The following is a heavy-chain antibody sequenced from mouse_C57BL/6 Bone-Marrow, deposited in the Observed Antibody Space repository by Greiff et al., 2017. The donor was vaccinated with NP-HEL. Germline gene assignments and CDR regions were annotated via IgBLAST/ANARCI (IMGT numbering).Heavy chain of an antibody. Sequence: EVQLQQSGAELVRPGASVKLSCTASGFTITDDYMHWVKQRPEQGLEWIGWIDPENGDTEYASKFQGKATITADTSSNTAYLQLSSLTSEDTAVYYCTTRATTVVATFGCWGQGTTLTVSS. J-gene: IGHJ2*01. CDR2: IDPENGDT. CDR3: TTRATTVVATFGC. CDR1: GFTITDDY. D-gene: IGHD1-1*01. V-gene: IGHV14-4*01.